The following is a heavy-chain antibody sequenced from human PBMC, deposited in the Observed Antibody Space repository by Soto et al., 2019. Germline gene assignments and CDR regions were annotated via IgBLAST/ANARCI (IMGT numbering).Heavy chain of an antibody. Sequence: QVQPVESGGGVVQPGRSLRLSCAASGFPFSSYGMHWVRQAPGKGLDWVALISYDGSNKYYADSVKGRFTISRDNSKNTLYLQMNSLRAEDTAVFYCARDPYSNSWHADYWGQGTLVTVSS. CDR3: ARDPYSNSWHADY. J-gene: IGHJ4*02. CDR2: ISYDGSNK. V-gene: IGHV3-30-3*01. CDR1: GFPFSSYG. D-gene: IGHD6-13*01.